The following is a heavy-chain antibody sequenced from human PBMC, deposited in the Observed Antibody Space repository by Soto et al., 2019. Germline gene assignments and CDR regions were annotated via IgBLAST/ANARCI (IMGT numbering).Heavy chain of an antibody. J-gene: IGHJ5*02. D-gene: IGHD6-13*01. CDR1: GYTFTSYD. V-gene: IGHV1-8*01. CDR2: MNPNSGNT. CDR3: ARGYSSSWYRRFDP. Sequence: QVQLVQSGAEVKKPGASVKVSCKASGYTFTSYDINWVRQATGQGLEWMGWMNPNSGNTGYAQKFQGRVTMTRNTSMNTAYMVLSRLRSEDTAVYYWARGYSSSWYRRFDPWGQGTLVPVSS.